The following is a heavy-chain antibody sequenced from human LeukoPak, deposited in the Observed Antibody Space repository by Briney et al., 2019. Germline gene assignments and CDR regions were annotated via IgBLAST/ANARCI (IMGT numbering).Heavy chain of an antibody. V-gene: IGHV3-11*05. CDR3: AREDGYSSSWYSDY. Sequence: GGSLRLSCAASGFTFSDYYMSWIRQARGKGLEGVSDISSTSIYTNYADSVKGRFNISRDNAKHSLYLQMNSLRAEDTAVYYCAREDGYSSSWYSDYWGQGTLVTVS. J-gene: IGHJ4*02. CDR1: GFTFSDYY. CDR2: ISSTSIYT. D-gene: IGHD6-13*01.